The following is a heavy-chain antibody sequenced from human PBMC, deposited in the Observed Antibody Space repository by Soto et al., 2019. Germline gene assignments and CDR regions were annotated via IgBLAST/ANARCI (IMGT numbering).Heavy chain of an antibody. V-gene: IGHV4-31*03. J-gene: IGHJ5*02. CDR3: ARGIWSRGIIGFNWFDP. CDR1: GGSITSGGYY. CDR2: IYYGGIT. Sequence: QVQLQESGPGLVKPSQTLSLTCSVSGGSITSGGYYWNWIRQHPGKGLEWIGYIYYGGITYYNPSLKSRITKSVNTSKNHFSLKLSSGTPADTAMYYCARGIWSRGIIGFNWFDPWGQGTLVTVSS. D-gene: IGHD3-10*01.